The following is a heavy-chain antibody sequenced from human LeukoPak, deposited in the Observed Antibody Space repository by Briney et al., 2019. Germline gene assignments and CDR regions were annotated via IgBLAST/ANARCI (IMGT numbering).Heavy chain of an antibody. CDR1: GGSISSYY. V-gene: IGHV4-59*08. J-gene: IGHJ3*02. D-gene: IGHD6-19*01. CDR2: IYYSGST. Sequence: PSETLSLTCTVSGGSISSYYWSWLRQPLGKGLEWIGYIYYSGSTNYNPSLKSRVTISVDTSKNQFSLKLSSVTAADTAVYYCARSFRPKRRSYSSGWYGGKNAFDIWGQGTMVTVSS. CDR3: ARSFRPKRRSYSSGWYGGKNAFDI.